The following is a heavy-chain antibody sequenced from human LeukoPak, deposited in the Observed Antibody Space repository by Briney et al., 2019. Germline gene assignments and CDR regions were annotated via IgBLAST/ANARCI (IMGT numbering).Heavy chain of an antibody. CDR2: IYYSGST. D-gene: IGHD5-18*01. CDR3: ARGGYSYGLDY. CDR1: GGSISSSSYY. J-gene: IGHJ4*02. Sequence: SETLSLTCTVSGGSISSSSYYWGWIRQPPGKGLEWIGSIYYSGSTYYNPSLKSRVTISVDTSKNQFSLKLSSVTAADTAVYYCARGGYSYGLDYWGQGTLVTVSS. V-gene: IGHV4-39*01.